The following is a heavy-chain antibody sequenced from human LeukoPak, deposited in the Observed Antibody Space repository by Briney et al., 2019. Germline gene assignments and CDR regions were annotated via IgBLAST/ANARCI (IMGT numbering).Heavy chain of an antibody. CDR1: GYTFTSYG. J-gene: IGHJ6*03. V-gene: IGHV1-18*01. Sequence: GASVKVSCKASGYTFTSYGISWVRQAPGQGLEWMGWISAYNGNTNYAQKLQGRVTMTTDTSTSTAYMELRSLRSDDTAVYYCARVVVPAAMNYYYYMDVWGKGTTVTVSS. D-gene: IGHD2-2*01. CDR2: ISAYNGNT. CDR3: ARVVVPAAMNYYYYMDV.